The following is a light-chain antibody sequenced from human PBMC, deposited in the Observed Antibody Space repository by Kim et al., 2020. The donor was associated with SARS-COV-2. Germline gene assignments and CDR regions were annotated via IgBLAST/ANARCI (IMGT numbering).Light chain of an antibody. CDR2: DVT. J-gene: IGLJ3*02. CDR3: SSYTSSTTWV. Sequence: GPSITVSCTGTISDVGGYDYVSWYQKNPGKAPKLMFYDVTKRPSGISNRFSGSKSGNTASLTLSGLQAEDEAHYFCSSYTSSTTWVFGGGTQLTVL. CDR1: ISDVGGYDY. V-gene: IGLV2-14*03.